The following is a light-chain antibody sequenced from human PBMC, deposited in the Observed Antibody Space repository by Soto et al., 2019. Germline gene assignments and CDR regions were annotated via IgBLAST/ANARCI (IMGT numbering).Light chain of an antibody. CDR1: QSVSSN. CDR3: QQYNNWPRSIT. V-gene: IGKV3-15*01. Sequence: EIVMTQSPATLSVSPGERATLSCRASQSVSSNLAWYQQKPGQAPRLLIYGASTRATGIPARFSGSGSGTEFTLTISSLQSEDFAVYYCQQYNNWPRSITFGQGTRREIK. CDR2: GAS. J-gene: IGKJ5*01.